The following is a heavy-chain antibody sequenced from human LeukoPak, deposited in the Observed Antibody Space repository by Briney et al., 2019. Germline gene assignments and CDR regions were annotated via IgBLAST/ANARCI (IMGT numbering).Heavy chain of an antibody. Sequence: GGSLRLSCAASGFTFSSYWMSWVRQAPGKGLEWVANIKQDGSEKYYVDSVKGRFTISRDNAKNSLYLQMNSLRAEDTAVYYCAREVPLEGTMIVVVIFDYWGQGTLVTVSS. V-gene: IGHV3-7*01. J-gene: IGHJ4*02. CDR1: GFTFSSYW. D-gene: IGHD3-22*01. CDR3: AREVPLEGTMIVVVIFDY. CDR2: IKQDGSEK.